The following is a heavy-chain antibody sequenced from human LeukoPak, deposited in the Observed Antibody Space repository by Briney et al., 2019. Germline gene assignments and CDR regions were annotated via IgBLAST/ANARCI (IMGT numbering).Heavy chain of an antibody. CDR1: GYTFTDYY. J-gene: IGHJ4*02. D-gene: IGHD5-24*01. Sequence: ASVKVSCTASGYTFTDYYMHWVRPAPGQGLEWMGWINPNSGGTNYAQKFQGRVTMTSDTSISTAYMELSRLRSDDTAVYYCARPPGRDGYNRYDYWGQGTLVTVSS. CDR3: ARPPGRDGYNRYDY. CDR2: INPNSGGT. V-gene: IGHV1-2*02.